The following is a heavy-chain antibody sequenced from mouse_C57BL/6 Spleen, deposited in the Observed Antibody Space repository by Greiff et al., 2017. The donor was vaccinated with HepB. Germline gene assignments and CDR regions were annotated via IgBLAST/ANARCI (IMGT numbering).Heavy chain of an antibody. CDR3: ASGLSYAMDY. J-gene: IGHJ4*01. CDR1: GYTFTSYW. D-gene: IGHD3-1*01. CDR2: IDPSDSYT. V-gene: IGHV1-69*01. Sequence: QVQLQQPGAELVMPGASVKLSCKASGYTFTSYWMHWVKQRPGQGLEWIGEIDPSDSYTNYNQKFKGKSTLTVDKSSSTAYMQLSSLTSEDSAVYYGASGLSYAMDYWGQGTSVTVSS.